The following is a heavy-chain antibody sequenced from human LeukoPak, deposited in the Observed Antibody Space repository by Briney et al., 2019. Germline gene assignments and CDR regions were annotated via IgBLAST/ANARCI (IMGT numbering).Heavy chain of an antibody. Sequence: SETLSLTCAVYGGSFSGYYWSWIRQPPGKGLEWIGGINHSGSTNYNPSLKSRVTISVDTSKNQFSLKLSSVTAADTAVYYCARGSPRYYYDSSGYYCRSWFDPWGQGTLVTVSS. CDR2: INHSGST. CDR1: GGSFSGYY. V-gene: IGHV4-34*01. J-gene: IGHJ5*02. CDR3: ARGSPRYYYDSSGYYCRSWFDP. D-gene: IGHD3-22*01.